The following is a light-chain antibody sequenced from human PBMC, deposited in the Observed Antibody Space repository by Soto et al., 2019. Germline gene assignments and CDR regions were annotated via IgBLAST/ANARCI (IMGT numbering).Light chain of an antibody. J-gene: IGKJ5*01. Sequence: EIVLTQSPGTLSLSPGERATLSCRASQSVSSNFLAWYQQKPGQAPRLLIYGASRRATGIPDRFSGSGSGTDFTLTLSRLESEDFALYYCQHYGSSPSTFGQGTRLEIK. CDR1: QSVSSNF. CDR3: QHYGSSPST. CDR2: GAS. V-gene: IGKV3-20*01.